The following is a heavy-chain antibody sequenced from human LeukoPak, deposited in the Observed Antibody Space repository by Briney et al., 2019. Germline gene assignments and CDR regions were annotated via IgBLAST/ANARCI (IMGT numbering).Heavy chain of an antibody. Sequence: GGSLRLSCTASGFTFGDYAMSWVRQAPGKGLEWVGFIRSKAYGGTTEYAASVKGRFTISRDDSKSIAYLQMNSLKTEDTAVYYCTRDRETVTIHWGQGTLVTVSS. CDR3: TRDRETVTIH. V-gene: IGHV3-49*04. CDR2: IRSKAYGGTT. J-gene: IGHJ4*02. CDR1: GFTFGDYA. D-gene: IGHD4-17*01.